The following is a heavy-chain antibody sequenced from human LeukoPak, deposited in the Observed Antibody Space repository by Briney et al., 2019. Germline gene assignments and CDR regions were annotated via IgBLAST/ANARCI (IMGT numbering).Heavy chain of an antibody. V-gene: IGHV4-34*01. CDR2: INHSGST. CDR3: ARETRGYDSSGYYYVGGYYFDY. Sequence: PSETLSLTCAVYGGSFSGYYWSWIRQPPGKGLEWIWEINHSGSTNYNPSLKSRVTISVDTSKNQFSLKLSSVTAADTAVYYCARETRGYDSSGYYYVGGYYFDYWGQGTLVTVSS. D-gene: IGHD3-22*01. J-gene: IGHJ4*02. CDR1: GGSFSGYY.